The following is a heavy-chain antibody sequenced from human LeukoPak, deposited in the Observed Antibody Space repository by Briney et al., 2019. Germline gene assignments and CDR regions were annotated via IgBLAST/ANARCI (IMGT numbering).Heavy chain of an antibody. CDR3: ARDVYDSSGYYLLGDN. CDR2: IHSSGST. J-gene: IGHJ4*02. Sequence: PSETLSLTCTVSGGSISDFYWSWIRQSPGKGLEWLGYIHSSGSTHYNPSLKSRVTISLDTSKKKFSLKLSSVTAADTALYYCARDVYDSSGYYLLGDNWGQGTLVTVSS. D-gene: IGHD3-22*01. CDR1: GGSISDFY. V-gene: IGHV4-59*01.